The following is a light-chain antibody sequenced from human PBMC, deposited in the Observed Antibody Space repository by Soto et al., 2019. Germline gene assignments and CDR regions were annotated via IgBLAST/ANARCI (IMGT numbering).Light chain of an antibody. CDR2: DDS. Sequence: QSALKQPPSVSGAPGQRVTISCTGSSSNIGAGYDVHWYQQLPGTAPKLLIYDDSNRPSGVPDRFSDSKSGTSASLAITGLQAEDEADYYCQSYDSSLSGYVFGTGTKVTVL. J-gene: IGLJ1*01. V-gene: IGLV1-40*01. CDR3: QSYDSSLSGYV. CDR1: SSNIGAGYD.